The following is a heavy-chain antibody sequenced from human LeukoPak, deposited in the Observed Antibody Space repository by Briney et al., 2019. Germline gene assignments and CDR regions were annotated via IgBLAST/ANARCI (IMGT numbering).Heavy chain of an antibody. CDR2: IYYSGST. Sequence: SQTLSLTCTVAGGSISSYYRSWIRQPPRKGMEWNGYIYYSGSTNYNPSLKTRVTISVDTSKNQFSLKLSSVTAADTAVYYCARTPVDTAMVTSYFDYWGQGTLVTVSS. CDR3: ARTPVDTAMVTSYFDY. CDR1: GGSISSYY. V-gene: IGHV4-59*08. D-gene: IGHD5-18*01. J-gene: IGHJ4*02.